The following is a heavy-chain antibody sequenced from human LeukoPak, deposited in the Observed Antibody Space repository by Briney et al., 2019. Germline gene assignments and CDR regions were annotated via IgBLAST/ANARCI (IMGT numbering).Heavy chain of an antibody. D-gene: IGHD4-17*01. Sequence: PGGSLRLSCAASGFTFSSYWMSWVRQAPGKGLEWIGYVLYSGITNYNPSLRSRITISVDTSQNQFSLSLRSVTAADTAVYYCARDLTTVTKGFDIWGQGTMVTVSS. V-gene: IGHV4-59*01. J-gene: IGHJ3*02. CDR3: ARDLTTVTKGFDI. CDR2: VLYSGIT. CDR1: GFTFSSYW.